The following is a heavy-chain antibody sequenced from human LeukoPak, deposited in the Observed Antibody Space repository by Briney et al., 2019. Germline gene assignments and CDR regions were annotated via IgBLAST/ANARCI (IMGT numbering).Heavy chain of an antibody. D-gene: IGHD2/OR15-2a*01. Sequence: GGSLRLSCAASGFPFTIYTITWIRQAPGKGLEWVSSISSSGESIYYADSVKGQFTINRDNAKNSVYREMNSLRAEDTALYYGARDRLVVFYAFDFWGPGTMVTVSS. V-gene: IGHV3-21*01. CDR3: ARDRLVVFYAFDF. CDR1: GFPFTIYT. J-gene: IGHJ3*01. CDR2: ISSSGESI.